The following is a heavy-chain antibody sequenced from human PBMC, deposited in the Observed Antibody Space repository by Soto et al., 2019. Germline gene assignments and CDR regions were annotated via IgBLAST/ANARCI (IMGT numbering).Heavy chain of an antibody. Sequence: QVQLVESGGGVVQPGRSLRLSCAASGFTFSSYGMHWVRQAPGKGLEWVAVIWYDGSNKYYADSVKGRFTISRDNSKNTLYLQMNSLRAEDTAVYYCARDCRVRGPEDYYYMDVWGKGTTVTVSS. CDR2: IWYDGSNK. V-gene: IGHV3-33*01. D-gene: IGHD3-10*01. J-gene: IGHJ6*03. CDR1: GFTFSSYG. CDR3: ARDCRVRGPEDYYYMDV.